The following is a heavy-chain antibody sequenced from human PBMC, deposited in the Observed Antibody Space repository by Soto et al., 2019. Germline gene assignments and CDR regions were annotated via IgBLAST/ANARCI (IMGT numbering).Heavy chain of an antibody. CDR2: ISSDGSNK. CDR1: GFSFTSYG. V-gene: IGHV3-30*03. CDR3: AAGLYFFDY. D-gene: IGHD6-13*01. Sequence: QVQLVESGGGVVQPGRSLTLSCAASGFSFTSYGMHWVRQAPGKGLDWVALISSDGSNKYYPDSVKGRSTISRDNSKNTLYLQMNSLRSEDTAVYYCAAGLYFFDYCGQGTLVTVSS. J-gene: IGHJ4*02.